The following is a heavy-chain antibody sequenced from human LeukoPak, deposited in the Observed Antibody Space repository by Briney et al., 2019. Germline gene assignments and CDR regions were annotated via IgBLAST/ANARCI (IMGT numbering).Heavy chain of an antibody. CDR3: TQNLVAAAGDH. D-gene: IGHD6-13*01. CDR1: GFTFSNYW. V-gene: IGHV3-7*01. Sequence: GGSLRLSCAASGFTFSNYWMTWVRQAPGKGLEWVANIKPDGSVGYYVDSVRGRFIISRDNAGNSLYLQMNSLRVENTAVYYCTQNLVAAAGDHWGQGTLLIVSS. J-gene: IGHJ4*02. CDR2: IKPDGSVG.